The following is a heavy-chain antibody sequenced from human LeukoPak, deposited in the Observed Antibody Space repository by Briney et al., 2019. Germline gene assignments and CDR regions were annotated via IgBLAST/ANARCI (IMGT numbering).Heavy chain of an antibody. CDR1: GYTFTSYG. V-gene: IGHV1-18*01. Sequence: ASVKVSCKASGYTFTSYGISWVRQAPGQGLAWMGWISAYNGNTNYAQKLQGRVTMTTDTSTSTAYMELRSLRSDDTAVYYCARVIGSPPYYYYYYMDVWGKGTTVTVSS. D-gene: IGHD3-10*01. CDR3: ARVIGSPPYYYYYYMDV. J-gene: IGHJ6*03. CDR2: ISAYNGNT.